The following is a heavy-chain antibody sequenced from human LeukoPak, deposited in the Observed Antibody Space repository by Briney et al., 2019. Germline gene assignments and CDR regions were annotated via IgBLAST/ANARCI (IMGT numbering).Heavy chain of an antibody. CDR1: GYTFTSYD. J-gene: IGHJ4*02. CDR3: ARVRLRLEGYYFDY. V-gene: IGHV1-8*01. D-gene: IGHD6-6*01. Sequence: AAVKVSCRASGYTFTSYDINWVRQGTGQGLEWMGWMNPNSGNTGYAQKFQGRVTMTRNTSISTAYMELSSLRSEDTAVYYCARVRLRLEGYYFDYWGQGTLLTVSS. CDR2: MNPNSGNT.